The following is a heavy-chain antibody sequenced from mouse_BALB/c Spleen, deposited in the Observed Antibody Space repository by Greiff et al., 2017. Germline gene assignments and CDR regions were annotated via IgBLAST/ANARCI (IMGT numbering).Heavy chain of an antibody. CDR1: GFTFSSYG. J-gene: IGHJ2*01. CDR3: ARAGSWDGEFYYFDY. D-gene: IGHD4-1*01. Sequence: EVKLVESGGGLVQPGGSLKLSCAASGFTFSSYGMSWVRQTPDKRLELVATINSNGGSTYYPDSVKGRFTISRDNAKNTLYLQMSSLKSEDTAMYYSARAGSWDGEFYYFDYWGQGTTLTVSS. V-gene: IGHV5-6-3*01. CDR2: INSNGGST.